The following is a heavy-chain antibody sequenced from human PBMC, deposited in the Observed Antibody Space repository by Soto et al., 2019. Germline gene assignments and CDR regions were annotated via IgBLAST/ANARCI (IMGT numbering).Heavy chain of an antibody. D-gene: IGHD6-13*01. Sequence: SETLSLTCTVSGGSISSGGYYWSWIRQHPGKGLEWIGYIYYSGSTDYNPSLKSRVTISVDTSKNQFSLKLSSVTAADTAVYYCARGFSSSWSLDYWGQGALVTVSS. CDR2: IYYSGST. J-gene: IGHJ4*02. CDR3: ARGFSSSWSLDY. CDR1: GGSISSGGYY. V-gene: IGHV4-31*03.